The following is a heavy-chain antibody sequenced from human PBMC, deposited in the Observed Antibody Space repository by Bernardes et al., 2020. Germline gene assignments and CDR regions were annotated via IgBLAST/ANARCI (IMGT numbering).Heavy chain of an antibody. CDR2: INPNSGGT. CDR1: GYTFTGYY. Sequence: ASVKVSCKASGYTFTGYYMHWVRQAPGQGLEWMGRINPNSGGTNYAQKFQGRVTMTRDTSISTAYKELSRLRSDDTAVYYCARDATRGQLGLDYWGQGTLVTVSS. V-gene: IGHV1-2*06. D-gene: IGHD6-13*01. J-gene: IGHJ4*02. CDR3: ARDATRGQLGLDY.